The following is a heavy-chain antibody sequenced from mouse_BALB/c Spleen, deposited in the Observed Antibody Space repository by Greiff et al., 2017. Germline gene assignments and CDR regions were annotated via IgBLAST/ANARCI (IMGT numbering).Heavy chain of an antibody. CDR1: GYTFTSYW. V-gene: IGHV1-5*01. J-gene: IGHJ4*01. CDR2: IYPGNSDT. D-gene: IGHD3-1*01. Sequence: EVKVVESGTVLARPGASVKMSCKASGYTFTSYWMHWVKQRPGQGLEWIGAIYPGNSDTSYNQKFKGKAKLTAVTSTSTAYMELSSLTNEDSAVYYCTGSSGSLYAMDYWGQGTSVTVS. CDR3: TGSSGSLYAMDY.